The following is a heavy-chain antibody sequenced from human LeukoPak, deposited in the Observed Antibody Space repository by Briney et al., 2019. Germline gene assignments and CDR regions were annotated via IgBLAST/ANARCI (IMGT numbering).Heavy chain of an antibody. CDR2: ISTSGSIT. J-gene: IGHJ5*02. D-gene: IGHD3-16*01. CDR3: ARDRQFRLHDP. Sequence: PGGSLRLSCTASGFTFSGYYMTWVRQAPGKGLEWLAYISTSGSITSYVDSVRGRFTISRDNAKNSLYLQIDSLRAEDTAMYYCARDRQFRLHDPWSQGILVTVSS. CDR1: GFTFSGYY. V-gene: IGHV3-11*01.